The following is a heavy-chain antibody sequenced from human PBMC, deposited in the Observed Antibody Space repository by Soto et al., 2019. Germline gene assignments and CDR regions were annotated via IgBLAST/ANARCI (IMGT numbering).Heavy chain of an antibody. CDR2: ISHSVST. J-gene: IGHJ5*02. CDR3: ARAYPYYDFWSGYSQNWFDP. CDR1: GYSISSGYY. V-gene: IGHV4-38-2*01. Sequence: NRSETLSLTCAVSGYSISSGYYWGWIRQPPGKGLEWIGSISHSVSTYYNPSLKSRVTISVDTSKNQFSLRLSSVAAADTAVYYCARAYPYYDFWSGYSQNWFDPWGQGTLVTVSS. D-gene: IGHD3-3*01.